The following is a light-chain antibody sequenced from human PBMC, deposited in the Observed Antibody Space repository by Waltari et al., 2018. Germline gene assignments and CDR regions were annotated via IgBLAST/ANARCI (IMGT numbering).Light chain of an antibody. CDR1: QGSYKN. J-gene: IGKJ3*01. CDR3: QQYDVLLPGFT. Sequence: QRSQGSYKNLNWNRNKPGKAPWLLIYDASNLESGVPSRFSGSGSGADFTFTINSLQPGDFATYYCQQYDVLLPGFTFGPGTTVDLK. CDR2: DAS. V-gene: IGKV1-33*01.